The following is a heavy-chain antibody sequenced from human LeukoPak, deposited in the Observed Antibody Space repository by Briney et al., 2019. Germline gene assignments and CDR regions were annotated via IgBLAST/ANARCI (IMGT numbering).Heavy chain of an antibody. D-gene: IGHD3-22*01. CDR3: ARDPTTGYDSSGETDY. CDR1: GFTFSSYA. Sequence: GGSLRLSCAASGFTFSSYAMHWARQAPGKGLEWVAVISYDGSSKYYADSVKGRFTISRDNSKNTLYLQMNSLRAEDTAVYYCARDPTTGYDSSGETDYWGQGTLVTVSS. J-gene: IGHJ4*02. V-gene: IGHV3-30-3*01. CDR2: ISYDGSSK.